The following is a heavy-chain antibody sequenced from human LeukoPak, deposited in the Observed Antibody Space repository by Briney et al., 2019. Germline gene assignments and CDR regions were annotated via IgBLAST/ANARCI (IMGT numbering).Heavy chain of an antibody. CDR1: GYAISSGYF. D-gene: IGHD6-13*01. CDR3: ARGYSSSWYFNWFDP. V-gene: IGHV4-38-2*02. CDR2: IYHSGST. J-gene: IGHJ5*02. Sequence: SETLSLTCSVSGYAISSGYFWGWIRQPPGKGLEWIGTIYHSGSTYYNPSLKSRVTISVDTSKNQFSLKLSAVTAADTAVYYCARGYSSSWYFNWFDPWGQGTLVTVSS.